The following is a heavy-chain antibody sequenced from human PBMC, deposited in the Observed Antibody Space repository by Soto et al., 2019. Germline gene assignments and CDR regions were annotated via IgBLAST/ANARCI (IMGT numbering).Heavy chain of an antibody. D-gene: IGHD3-16*01. V-gene: IGHV4-34*01. CDR3: ARGLGDRSSFDY. J-gene: IGHJ4*02. CDR2: INHSGST. CDR1: GGSFSGYY. Sequence: SETLSLTCAVYGGSFSGYYWSWIRQPPGKGLEWIGEINHSGSTNYNPSLKSRVTISVDTSKNQFSLKLSSVTAADTAVYYCARGLGDRSSFDYLCQGTLVTVSS.